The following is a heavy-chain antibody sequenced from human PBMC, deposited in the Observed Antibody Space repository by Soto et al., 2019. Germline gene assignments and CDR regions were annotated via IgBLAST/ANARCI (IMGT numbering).Heavy chain of an antibody. Sequence: ASVKVSCKASSYAFINFGISWVRQAPGQGFEWMGWISPHNGNTNYAQKFQGRVTLTTDTSTTTAYMELGSLRDDDTAVYFCATDGCWSPADYNGIDDWGEGTTVTVSS. CDR3: ATDGCWSPADYNGIDD. CDR2: ISPHNGNT. J-gene: IGHJ6*04. V-gene: IGHV1-18*04. D-gene: IGHD2-15*01. CDR1: SYAFINFG.